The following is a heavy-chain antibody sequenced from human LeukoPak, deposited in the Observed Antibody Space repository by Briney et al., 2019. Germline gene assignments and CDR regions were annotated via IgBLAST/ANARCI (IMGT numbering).Heavy chain of an antibody. CDR1: GFTFSSYW. Sequence: GGSLRLSCAASGFTFSSYWMSWVRQAPGKGLEWVANIKQDGSEKHYVDSVKGRFTISRDNAKNSLYLQMNSLRAEDTAVYYCGGPNPLLERPSAMDVWGQGTTVTVSS. CDR2: IKQDGSEK. J-gene: IGHJ6*02. CDR3: GGPNPLLERPSAMDV. V-gene: IGHV3-7*01. D-gene: IGHD3-3*01.